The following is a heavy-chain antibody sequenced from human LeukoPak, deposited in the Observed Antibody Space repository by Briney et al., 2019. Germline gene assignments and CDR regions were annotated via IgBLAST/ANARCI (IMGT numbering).Heavy chain of an antibody. Sequence: GGSLRLSCAASGFTFSSYAMSWVRQAPGKGLEWVSAISGSGGSTYYADSVKGRFTISRDNSKNTLYLQMNSLRAEDTAVYYCARRGGTWIQLWLFNYWGQGTLVTVSS. J-gene: IGHJ4*02. V-gene: IGHV3-23*01. CDR2: ISGSGGST. CDR3: ARRGGTWIQLWLFNY. CDR1: GFTFSSYA. D-gene: IGHD5-18*01.